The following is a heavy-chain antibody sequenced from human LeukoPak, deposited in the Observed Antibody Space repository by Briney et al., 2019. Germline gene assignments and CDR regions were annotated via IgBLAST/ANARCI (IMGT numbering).Heavy chain of an antibody. V-gene: IGHV1-69*01. D-gene: IGHD3-22*01. Sequence: ASVTVSCKASGGTFSSYAISWVRQAPGQGLEWMGGIIPIFGTANYTQKFQGRVTITADESTSTAYMELSSLRSEDTAVYYCARDFDSSGYYSRDYWGQGTLVTVSS. J-gene: IGHJ4*02. CDR1: GGTFSSYA. CDR2: IIPIFGTA. CDR3: ARDFDSSGYYSRDY.